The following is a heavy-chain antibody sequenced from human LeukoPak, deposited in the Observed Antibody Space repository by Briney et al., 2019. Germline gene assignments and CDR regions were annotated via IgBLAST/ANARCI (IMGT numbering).Heavy chain of an antibody. CDR1: GFTFSNNW. J-gene: IGHJ4*02. CDR2: INSDGSST. V-gene: IGHV3-74*01. CDR3: VRGGGSTCYN. Sequence: GGSLRLSCAASGFTFSNNWMHWVCEAPGKGLVWVSRINSDGSSTGYADSVKGRFTISRDNAKNTLYLQMNSLRVEDTAVYYCVRGGGSTCYNWGQGTLVTVSS. D-gene: IGHD2-15*01.